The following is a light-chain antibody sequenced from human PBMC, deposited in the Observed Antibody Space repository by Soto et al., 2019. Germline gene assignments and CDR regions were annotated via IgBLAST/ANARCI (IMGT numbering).Light chain of an antibody. J-gene: IGKJ5*01. CDR2: AAS. Sequence: DVQITLSPSSLSASVGDRVTITCRASQSIGTSLNWYQQKPGEAPKLLIYAASSLQSGVPSRFSGSGSGTEFTLTISSLQPEDFATYYCQQCDNSPIITFGQGTRLEIK. V-gene: IGKV1-39*01. CDR1: QSIGTS. CDR3: QQCDNSPIIT.